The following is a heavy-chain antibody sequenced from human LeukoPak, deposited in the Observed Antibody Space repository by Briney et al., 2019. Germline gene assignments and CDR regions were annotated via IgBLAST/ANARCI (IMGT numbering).Heavy chain of an antibody. CDR1: GGTFSSYA. D-gene: IGHD3-22*01. CDR2: IIPIFGTA. Sequence: SVKVSCKASGGTFSSYAISWVRQAPGQGLEWIGRIIPIFGTANYAQKFQGRVTITADRSTSTAYMELSSLRSEDTAVYYCASSTPYDSSGPAYWGQGTLVTVSS. CDR3: ASSTPYDSSGPAY. V-gene: IGHV1-69*06. J-gene: IGHJ4*02.